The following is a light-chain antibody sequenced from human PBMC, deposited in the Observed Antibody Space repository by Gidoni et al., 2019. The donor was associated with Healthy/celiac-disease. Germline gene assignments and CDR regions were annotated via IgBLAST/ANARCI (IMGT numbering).Light chain of an antibody. Sequence: IQMPQSPSSLSASVGDRVTITCRASQSISSYLNWYQQKPGKAPKLLIYAASSLQSGVPSRFSGSGSGTDFTLTISSLQPEDFATYYCQQSYSTPWTFGQXTKVEIK. CDR2: AAS. CDR1: QSISSY. V-gene: IGKV1-39*01. CDR3: QQSYSTPWT. J-gene: IGKJ1*01.